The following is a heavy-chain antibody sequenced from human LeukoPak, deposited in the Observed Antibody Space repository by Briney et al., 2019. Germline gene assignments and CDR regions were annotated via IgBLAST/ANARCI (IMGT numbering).Heavy chain of an antibody. D-gene: IGHD3-10*01. CDR2: ISGSGGST. CDR3: AKVVRFGELKDY. V-gene: IGHV3-23*01. CDR1: GFTFSSYA. J-gene: IGHJ4*02. Sequence: PGGSLRLSCAASGFTFSSYAMSWVRQAPGKGLEWVSAISGSGGSTYYADSVKGRFTISRDNSKNTLYLQMNSLRAEDTAVYHCAKVVRFGELKDYWGQGTLVTVYS.